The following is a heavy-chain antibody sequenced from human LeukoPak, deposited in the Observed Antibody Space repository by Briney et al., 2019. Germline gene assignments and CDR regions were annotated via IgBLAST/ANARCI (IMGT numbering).Heavy chain of an antibody. V-gene: IGHV1-18*01. CDR3: ARDYIVVVTAIHFDY. J-gene: IGHJ4*02. D-gene: IGHD2-21*02. CDR1: GYTFTSYG. Sequence: ASVKVSCKASGYTFTSYGISWVRQAPGQGLEWMGWISAYNGNTNYAQKLQGRVTMTTDTSTSTAYMELRSLRSDDTAVYYCARDYIVVVTAIHFDYWSQGTLVTVSS. CDR2: ISAYNGNT.